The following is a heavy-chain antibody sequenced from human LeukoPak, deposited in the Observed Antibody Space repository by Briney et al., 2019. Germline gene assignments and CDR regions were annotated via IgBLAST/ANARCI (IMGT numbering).Heavy chain of an antibody. Sequence: SGTLSLTCAVSGGSISSSNWWSWVRQPPGKGLEWIGEIYHSGSTNYNPSLKSRVTISVDKAKNQFSLKLSSVTAADTAVYYCARDRRHRGGYLDLWGRGTPVTVSS. V-gene: IGHV4-4*02. CDR1: GGSISSSNW. J-gene: IGHJ2*01. D-gene: IGHD3-16*01. CDR3: ARDRRHRGGYLDL. CDR2: IYHSGST.